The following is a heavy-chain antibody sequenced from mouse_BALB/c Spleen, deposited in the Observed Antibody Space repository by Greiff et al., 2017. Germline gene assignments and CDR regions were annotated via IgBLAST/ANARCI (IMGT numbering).Heavy chain of an antibody. CDR2: IWAGGST. CDR3: ARDRGMGGNYEGYAMDY. J-gene: IGHJ4*01. Sequence: VQVVESGPGLVAPSQSLSITCTVSGFSLTSYGVHWVRQPPGKGLEWLGVIWAGGSTNYNSALMSRLSISRDNSKSQVFLKMISLQTDDTAMYYCARDRGMGGNYEGYAMDYWGQGTSVTVSS. V-gene: IGHV2-9*02. D-gene: IGHD2-1*01. CDR1: GFSLTSYG.